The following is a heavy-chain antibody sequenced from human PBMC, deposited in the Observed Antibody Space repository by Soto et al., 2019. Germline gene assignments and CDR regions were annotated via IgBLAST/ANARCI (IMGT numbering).Heavy chain of an antibody. D-gene: IGHD3-3*01. CDR3: SRGTFDFWSGYLLN. V-gene: IGHV1-46*03. Sequence: QVQLVQSGAEVKKPGASVRFSCKASGYTFTSYYMHWVRQAPGQGLEWMGVINPSGGSTNYAQKFQGRVTMTRDTSTSTVYMELSILRSEDTAVYFCSRGTFDFWSGYLLNWGQGTLVTVSS. CDR1: GYTFTSYY. CDR2: INPSGGST. J-gene: IGHJ4*02.